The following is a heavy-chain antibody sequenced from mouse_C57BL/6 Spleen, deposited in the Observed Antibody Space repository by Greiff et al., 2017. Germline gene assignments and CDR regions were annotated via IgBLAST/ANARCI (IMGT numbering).Heavy chain of an antibody. CDR3: AREDDGYYVAWFAY. D-gene: IGHD2-3*01. J-gene: IGHJ3*01. Sequence: EVQLQQSGPELVKPGASVQISCKASGYTFTDYYMNWVKQSHGKSLEWIGDINPNNGGTSYNQQFKGKATLTVDKSSSTAYMELRSLTSEDSAVYYCAREDDGYYVAWFAYWGQGTLVTVSA. V-gene: IGHV1-26*01. CDR1: GYTFTDYY. CDR2: INPNNGGT.